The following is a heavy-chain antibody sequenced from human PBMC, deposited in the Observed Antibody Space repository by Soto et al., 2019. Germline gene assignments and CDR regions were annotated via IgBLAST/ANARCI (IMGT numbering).Heavy chain of an antibody. D-gene: IGHD2-2*01. CDR1: GFTFTSYG. CDR2: ISYDGGDK. J-gene: IGHJ6*02. V-gene: IGHV3-30*18. Sequence: GSLRLSCGASGFTFTSYGMHWVRQAPGKGLEWVAVISYDGGDKYYADSVKGRFTISRDNSKNTLYLQMNSLRAEDTAVYYCAKASGYCSSSTCSRLIYYYYGMDVWGQGTTVTVSS. CDR3: AKASGYCSSSTCSRLIYYYYGMDV.